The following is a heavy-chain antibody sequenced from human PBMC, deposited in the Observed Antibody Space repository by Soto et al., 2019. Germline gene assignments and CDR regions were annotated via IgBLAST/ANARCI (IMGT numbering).Heavy chain of an antibody. Sequence: PSETLSLTCNVSGDSISSSNFYWGWVRQPPGKGMEWIGNIYISGSTNYNPSLMSRVTISVDTSKNQFSLKLGSVTAAVTAVYYCARVQLAIRRSWFFDLWGRGTLVTVCS. CDR1: GDSISSSNFY. CDR2: IYISGST. V-gene: IGHV4-39*01. CDR3: ARVQLAIRRSWFFDL. J-gene: IGHJ2*01. D-gene: IGHD3-3*02.